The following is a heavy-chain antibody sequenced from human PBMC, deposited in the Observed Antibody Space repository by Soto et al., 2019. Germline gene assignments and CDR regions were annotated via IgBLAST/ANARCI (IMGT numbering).Heavy chain of an antibody. CDR3: ASGVVEAVAGLNWFDP. CDR1: GGSISSDDYY. V-gene: IGHV4-30-4*01. D-gene: IGHD6-19*01. J-gene: IGHJ5*02. CDR2: INHSGSS. Sequence: PSETLSLTCNVSGGSISSDDYYWSWIRQPPGKGLEWIGYINHSGSSNYNPSLKSRVTISVDTSKNQFSLKLSSVTAADTAVYYCASGVVEAVAGLNWFDPWGQGTLVTVSS.